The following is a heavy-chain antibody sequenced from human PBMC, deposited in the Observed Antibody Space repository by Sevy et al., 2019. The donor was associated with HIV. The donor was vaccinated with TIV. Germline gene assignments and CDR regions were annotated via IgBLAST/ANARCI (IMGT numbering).Heavy chain of an antibody. CDR2: ISAYNGNT. D-gene: IGHD2-2*01. V-gene: IGHV1-18*01. CDR3: AGRRYAAALGINWFDP. CDR1: GYTFTSYG. Sequence: ASVKVSCKASGYTFTSYGISWVRQAPGQGLEWMGWISAYNGNTNYAQKLQGRVTMTTDTSTSTAYMELRSLRSDDTAVYYWAGRRYAAALGINWFDPWGQGTLVTVSS. J-gene: IGHJ5*02.